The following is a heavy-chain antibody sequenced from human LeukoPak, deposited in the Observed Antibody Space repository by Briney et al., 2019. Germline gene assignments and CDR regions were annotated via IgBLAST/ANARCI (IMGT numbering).Heavy chain of an antibody. D-gene: IGHD1-26*01. J-gene: IGHJ4*02. Sequence: GESLKIPCKGSGYSSTGYWSGWVGRLPGKGPEWMGIIYPGDSDTRNSPSFQGQVTISADKSISTASPQWSSLKASDTAMYYCARGGRHCDYWGQGTLVTVSS. CDR3: ARGGRHCDY. CDR1: GYSSTGYW. V-gene: IGHV5-51*01. CDR2: IYPGDSDT.